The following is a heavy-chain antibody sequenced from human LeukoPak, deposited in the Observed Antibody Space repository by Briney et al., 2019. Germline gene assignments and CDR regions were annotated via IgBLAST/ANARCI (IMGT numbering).Heavy chain of an antibody. J-gene: IGHJ4*02. CDR3: ARGSGVAAAGKRDMNAQYYFDY. Sequence: ASVKVSCKASGGTFSSFAISWVRQAPGQGLEWMGGIIPIFGTANYAQKFQGRVTITADESTSTAYMELSSLRSEDTAVYYCARGSGVAAAGKRDMNAQYYFDYWGQGTLVTVSS. D-gene: IGHD6-13*01. CDR2: IIPIFGTA. CDR1: GGTFSSFA. V-gene: IGHV1-69*13.